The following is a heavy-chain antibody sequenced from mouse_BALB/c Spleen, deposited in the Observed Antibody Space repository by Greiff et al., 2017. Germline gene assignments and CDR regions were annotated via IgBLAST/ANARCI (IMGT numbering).Heavy chain of an antibody. CDR2: IYPGNVNT. D-gene: IGHD2-4*01. Sequence: QVQLKQSGPELVKPGASVRISCKASGYTFTSYYIHWVKQRPGQGLEWIGWIYPGNVNTKYNEKFKGKATLTADKSSSTAYMQLSSLTSEDSAVYFCARTAGYYDYDGYYAMDYWGQGTSVTVSS. V-gene: IGHV1S56*01. J-gene: IGHJ4*01. CDR1: GYTFTSYY. CDR3: ARTAGYYDYDGYYAMDY.